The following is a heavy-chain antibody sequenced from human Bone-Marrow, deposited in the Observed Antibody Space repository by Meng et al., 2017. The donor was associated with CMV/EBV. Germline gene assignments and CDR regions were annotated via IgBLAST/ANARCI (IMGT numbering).Heavy chain of an antibody. Sequence: GESLKISCAASGFTLTHFWIHWVRQAPGKGLVWVSRIRSDGTGTSYADSVKGRFTVSRDNAKNLLYLQMNSLRLEDTALYYCARDRSAFYNTNLKTYGLDVWGQGTTVTVSS. CDR3: ARDRSAFYNTNLKTYGLDV. CDR1: GFTLTHFW. CDR2: IRSDGTGT. J-gene: IGHJ6*02. D-gene: IGHD3-3*01. V-gene: IGHV3-74*01.